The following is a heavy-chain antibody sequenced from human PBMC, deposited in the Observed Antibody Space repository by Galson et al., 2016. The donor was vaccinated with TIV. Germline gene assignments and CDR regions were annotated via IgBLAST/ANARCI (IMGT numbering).Heavy chain of an antibody. CDR2: IKNRDYGGTT. CDR3: TAGLNNSGGMDH. V-gene: IGHV3-15*05. J-gene: IGHJ4*02. CDR1: GFSFKNAW. D-gene: IGHD7-27*01. Sequence: SLRLSCAASGFSFKNAWMSWVRQAPGKGLDWVGRIKNRDYGGTTDYAEPVKGRFTISRDDAKDGLFLQMDSLKTEDTAIYYCTAGLNNSGGMDHWVQGTLFTVSS.